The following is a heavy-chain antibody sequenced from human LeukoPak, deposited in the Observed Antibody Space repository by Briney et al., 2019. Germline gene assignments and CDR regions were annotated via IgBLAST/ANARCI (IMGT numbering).Heavy chain of an antibody. CDR3: AKISHYGSGSFLD. V-gene: IGHV3-23*01. CDR2: ISGSGGST. Sequence: GGSLRLSCAASGFTFSSYAMSWVRQAPGKRLEWVSAISGSGGSTYYADSVKGRFTISRDNSKNTLYLQMNSLRAEDTAVYYCAKISHYGSGSFLDWGQGTLVTVSS. CDR1: GFTFSSYA. J-gene: IGHJ4*02. D-gene: IGHD3-10*01.